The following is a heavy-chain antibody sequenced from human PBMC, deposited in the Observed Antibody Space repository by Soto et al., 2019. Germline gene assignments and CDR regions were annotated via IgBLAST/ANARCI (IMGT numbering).Heavy chain of an antibody. Sequence: EVQLLESGGGLVQPGGSLRLSCAGSGFTFINFAMNWVRQAPGKGLEWASTIRGGGDAAFFAASVRGRFTISRDNSKDTVTLQMNSLGVDDTAVYYCARKVPGSTSRPDYWYFDLWGRGTLVTVSS. J-gene: IGHJ2*01. CDR2: IRGGGDAA. V-gene: IGHV3-23*01. D-gene: IGHD3-10*01. CDR1: GFTFINFA. CDR3: ARKVPGSTSRPDYWYFDL.